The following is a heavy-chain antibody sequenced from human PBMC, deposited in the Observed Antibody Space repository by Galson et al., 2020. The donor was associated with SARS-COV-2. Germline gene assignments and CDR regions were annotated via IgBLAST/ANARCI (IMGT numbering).Heavy chain of an antibody. CDR1: GFSLTTTSMA. CDR3: ARYRLTYFDY. D-gene: IGHD5-18*01. Sequence: KMSGPTLVKPTQTLTLTCSLSGFSLTTTSMAVGWIRQPPGKALEWLALIYWDDDKRYNPSLKSRLTITKDTSKNQVVLTMTSMDPVDTATYYCARYRLTYFDYWGQGTLVTVSS. V-gene: IGHV2-5*02. CDR2: IYWDDDK. J-gene: IGHJ4*02.